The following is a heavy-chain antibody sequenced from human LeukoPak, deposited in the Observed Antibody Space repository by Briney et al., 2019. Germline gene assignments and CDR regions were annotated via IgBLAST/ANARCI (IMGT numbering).Heavy chain of an antibody. Sequence: PSETLSLTCTVPGGSISSYYWSWIRQPPGKGLEWIGYIYYSGSTNYNPSLKSRVTISVDTSKNQFSLKLSSVTAADTAVYYCARDVGGWHYFDYWGQGTLVTVSS. CDR3: ARDVGGWHYFDY. J-gene: IGHJ4*02. D-gene: IGHD6-19*01. V-gene: IGHV4-59*01. CDR1: GGSISSYY. CDR2: IYYSGST.